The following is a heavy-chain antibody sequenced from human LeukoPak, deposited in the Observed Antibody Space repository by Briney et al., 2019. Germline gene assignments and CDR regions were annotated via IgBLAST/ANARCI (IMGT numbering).Heavy chain of an antibody. CDR1: GGSITNTNY. CDR3: ARRVVVVAATGPQDAFDI. J-gene: IGHJ3*02. D-gene: IGHD2-15*01. Sequence: SETLSLTCGVSGGSITNTNYWTWVRQPPGKGLEWIGEVNLQGSTNYNPSLMGRVAISVDTSKNHFSLKLNSVTAADTAVYYCARRVVVVAATGPQDAFDIWGQGTMVTVSS. V-gene: IGHV4-4*02. CDR2: VNLQGST.